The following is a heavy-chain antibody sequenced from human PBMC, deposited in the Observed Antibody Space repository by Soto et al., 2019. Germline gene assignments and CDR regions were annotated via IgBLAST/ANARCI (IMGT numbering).Heavy chain of an antibody. CDR2: IYWDDDK. V-gene: IGHV2-5*02. CDR3: AHQEVVSYFDS. D-gene: IGHD2-15*01. Sequence: QITLKESGPTLVKPTQTLTLTCTFSGFSLSASAEAVAWIRQPPGKALEWLALIYWDDDKYYNPSLKSRLTITKDTSKNQVVLTMTHMAPVDTATYYCAHQEVVSYFDSWGQGSLVTVPS. J-gene: IGHJ4*02. CDR1: GFSLSASAEA.